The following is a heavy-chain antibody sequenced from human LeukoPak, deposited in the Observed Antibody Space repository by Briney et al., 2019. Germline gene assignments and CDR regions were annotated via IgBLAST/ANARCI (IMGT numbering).Heavy chain of an antibody. Sequence: PGGSQRLSCAASGFTFSSYGMSWVRQAPGKGLEWVSYISSSGSTIYYADSVKGRFTISRDNAKNSLYLQMNSLRAEDTAVYYCAELGITMIGGVWGKGTTVTISS. V-gene: IGHV3-48*04. CDR2: ISSSGSTI. CDR1: GFTFSSYG. CDR3: AELGITMIGGV. D-gene: IGHD3-10*02. J-gene: IGHJ6*04.